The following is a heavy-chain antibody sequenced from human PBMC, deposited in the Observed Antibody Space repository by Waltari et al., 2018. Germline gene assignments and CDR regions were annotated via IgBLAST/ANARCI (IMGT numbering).Heavy chain of an antibody. CDR2: IYYSGST. Sequence: QVQLQESGSGLVKPSETLSLTCTVSGGSISSYYWSWIRQPPGKGLEWIGDIYYSGSTNVNPSLKSRVTISVDTSKNQFSLKLSSVTAADTAVYYCASWVYGSGSPDAFDSWGQGTMVTVSS. CDR3: ASWVYGSGSPDAFDS. V-gene: IGHV4-59*01. CDR1: GGSISSYY. D-gene: IGHD3-10*01. J-gene: IGHJ3*02.